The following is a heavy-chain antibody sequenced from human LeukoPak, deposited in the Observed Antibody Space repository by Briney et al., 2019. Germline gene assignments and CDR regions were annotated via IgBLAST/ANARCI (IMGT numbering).Heavy chain of an antibody. J-gene: IGHJ4*02. CDR1: GYTFTGYY. CDR3: ARDTGLRITMVRGACFDY. V-gene: IGHV1-18*04. CDR2: ISAYNGNT. Sequence: ASVKVSCKASGYTFTGYYMHWVRQAPGQGLEWMGWISAYNGNTNYAQKLQGRVTMTTDTSTSTAYMELRSLRSDNTAVYYCARDTGLRITMVRGACFDYWGQGTLVTVSS. D-gene: IGHD3-10*01.